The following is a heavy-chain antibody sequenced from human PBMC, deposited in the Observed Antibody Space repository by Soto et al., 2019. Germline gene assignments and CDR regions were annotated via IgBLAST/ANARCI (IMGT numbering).Heavy chain of an antibody. CDR3: ARGIDETRNWFDP. V-gene: IGHV1-69*13. D-gene: IGHD3-9*01. J-gene: IGHJ5*02. Sequence: SVKVSCKASGGTFSSYAISWVRQAPGQGLEWMGGIIPIFGTANYAQKFQGRVTITADESTSTAYMELSSLRSEDTAVYYCARGIDETRNWFDPWGQGTLVTVSS. CDR1: GGTFSSYA. CDR2: IIPIFGTA.